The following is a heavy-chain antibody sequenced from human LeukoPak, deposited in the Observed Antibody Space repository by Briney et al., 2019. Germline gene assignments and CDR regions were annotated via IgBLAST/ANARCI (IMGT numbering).Heavy chain of an antibody. Sequence: SETLSLTCTVSGGSIGSYYWGWIRQPPGKGLEWIGNIYYSGTTYYNPSLKSRVSISVDTSKNWFSLKLSSVTAADRAVYFCVRHLTSKYSSGWYYVDYWGQGTLVTVSS. CDR3: VRHLTSKYSSGWYYVDY. V-gene: IGHV4-39*01. D-gene: IGHD6-19*01. CDR1: GGSIGSYY. CDR2: IYYSGTT. J-gene: IGHJ4*02.